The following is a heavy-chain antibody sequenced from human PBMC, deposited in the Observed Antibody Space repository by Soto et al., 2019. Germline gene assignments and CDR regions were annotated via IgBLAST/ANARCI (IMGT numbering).Heavy chain of an antibody. Sequence: LRLSCAASGFIFSDYAMSWVRQAPGKGLEWVSAINGRGGKTYYADSVKGRFTISRDNSKNTLNLQMNSLTAEDTAIYYCGKEREQVVIDSWGQGTLVTVSS. J-gene: IGHJ5*01. CDR3: GKEREQVVIDS. D-gene: IGHD6-6*01. V-gene: IGHV3-23*01. CDR1: GFIFSDYA. CDR2: INGRGGKT.